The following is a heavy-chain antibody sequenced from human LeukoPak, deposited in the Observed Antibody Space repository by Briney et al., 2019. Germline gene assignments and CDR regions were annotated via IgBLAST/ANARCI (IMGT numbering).Heavy chain of an antibody. CDR1: GFTFSSYA. J-gene: IGHJ3*02. Sequence: PGGSLRLSCAASGFTFSSYAMHWVRQAPGKGLGWVAVISYDGSNKYYADSVKGRLTISRDNSRNTLYLQMNSLRAEDTAVYYCAREAPEGAFDIWGQGTMVTVSS. V-gene: IGHV3-30-3*01. CDR3: AREAPEGAFDI. CDR2: ISYDGSNK.